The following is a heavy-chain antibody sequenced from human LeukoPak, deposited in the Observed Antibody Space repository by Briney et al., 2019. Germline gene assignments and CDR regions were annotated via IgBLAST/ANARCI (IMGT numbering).Heavy chain of an antibody. Sequence: GGSLRLSCAASGFTFSSYAMSWVRQAPGKGLEWVSGISGSGDRRNYADSVKGRFTISRDNSKNTLYLQMNSLRAEDTAVYYCARDIQTVAGSSSNFHYWGQGTLVTVSS. D-gene: IGHD6-19*01. V-gene: IGHV3-23*01. CDR1: GFTFSSYA. J-gene: IGHJ4*02. CDR3: ARDIQTVAGSSSNFHY. CDR2: ISGSGDRR.